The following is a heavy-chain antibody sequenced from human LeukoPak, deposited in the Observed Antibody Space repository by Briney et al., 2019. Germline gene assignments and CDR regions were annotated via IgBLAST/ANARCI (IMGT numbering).Heavy chain of an antibody. CDR1: GFTLDDYA. V-gene: IGHV3-43*02. J-gene: IGHJ4*02. Sequence: GGSVRLSCAASGFTLDDYAMHWVRQAPGKGLEWVSLISGDGGSTYYADSVKGLFTISRHNSKNSLYLQMNSQRTEDTALYYCAKVIEEQLENLFDYWGQVNLVTVSS. D-gene: IGHD6-6*01. CDR3: AKVIEEQLENLFDY. CDR2: ISGDGGST.